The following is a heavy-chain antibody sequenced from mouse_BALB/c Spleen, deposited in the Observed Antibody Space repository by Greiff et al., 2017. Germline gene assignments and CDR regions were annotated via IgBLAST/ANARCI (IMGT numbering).Heavy chain of an antibody. Sequence: EVQLQQSGPELVKPGASVKISCKASGYTFTDYNMHWVKQSHGKSLEWIGYIYPYNGGTGYNQKFKSKATLTVDNSSSTAYMELRSLTSEDSAVYYCAREGGYDSFAYWGQGTLVTVSA. D-gene: IGHD2-4*01. CDR3: AREGGYDSFAY. V-gene: IGHV1S29*02. CDR2: IYPYNGGT. CDR1: GYTFTDYN. J-gene: IGHJ3*01.